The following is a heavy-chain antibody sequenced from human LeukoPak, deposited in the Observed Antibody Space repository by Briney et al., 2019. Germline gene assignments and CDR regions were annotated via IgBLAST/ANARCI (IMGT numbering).Heavy chain of an antibody. CDR3: AKGGSSSPRSTFDY. D-gene: IGHD6-13*01. J-gene: IGHJ4*02. Sequence: GGSLRLSCAASGFTFSSYWMHWVRQAPGKGLVWVSHINGDGTTTNYADSVKGRFTISRDNAKNTVHLQMNSLRAEDTAVYYCAKGGSSSPRSTFDYWGQGTLLTVSS. CDR2: INGDGTTT. CDR1: GFTFSSYW. V-gene: IGHV3-74*01.